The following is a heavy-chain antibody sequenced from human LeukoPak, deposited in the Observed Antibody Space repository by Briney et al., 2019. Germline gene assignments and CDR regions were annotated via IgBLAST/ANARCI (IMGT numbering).Heavy chain of an antibody. Sequence: SETLSLTCTVSGDSITSRSYYWGWIRQPPGKGLEWIGSIYYSGSTTYNPSLKSRGTIVLDTSRNQFSLRLSSVTAADTAVYYCTQGAGWLIDYWGQGILVSVSS. CDR2: IYYSGST. J-gene: IGHJ4*02. V-gene: IGHV4-39*07. CDR1: GDSITSRSYY. CDR3: TQGAGWLIDY. D-gene: IGHD3-16*01.